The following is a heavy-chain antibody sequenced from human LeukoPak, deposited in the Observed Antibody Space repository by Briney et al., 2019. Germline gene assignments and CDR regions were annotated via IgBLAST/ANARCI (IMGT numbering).Heavy chain of an antibody. CDR3: ARDPYSSTWTGNWFDP. Sequence: ASVKVSCKVSGYTLTELSMHWVRQAPGKGLEWMGGFDPEDGETIYAQKFQGRVTMTEDTSTDTAYMELSSLRSEDTAVYYCARDPYSSTWTGNWFDPWGQGTLVTVSS. CDR1: GYTLTELS. D-gene: IGHD6-13*01. J-gene: IGHJ5*02. V-gene: IGHV1-24*01. CDR2: FDPEDGET.